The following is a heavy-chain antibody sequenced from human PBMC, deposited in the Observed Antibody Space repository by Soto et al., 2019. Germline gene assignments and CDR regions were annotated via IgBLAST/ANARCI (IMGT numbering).Heavy chain of an antibody. J-gene: IGHJ5*02. V-gene: IGHV4-39*01. Sequence: PSETLSLTCTFSGGFISSYYWGWIRQPPGKGLDWIGNIYYNGITTYNPSLQSRVTLSVDTSKNQFSLRLTSVTATDTALYYRARRENTGWSYDSWGPGTLVTVSS. D-gene: IGHD6-19*01. CDR2: IYYNGIT. CDR3: ARRENTGWSYDS. CDR1: GGFISSYY.